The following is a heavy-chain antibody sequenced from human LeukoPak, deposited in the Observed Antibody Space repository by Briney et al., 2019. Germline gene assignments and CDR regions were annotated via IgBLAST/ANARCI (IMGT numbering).Heavy chain of an antibody. V-gene: IGHV3-30*03. D-gene: IGHD6-13*01. CDR2: ISYDGSNK. CDR3: ARSLLAAAASAVGY. J-gene: IGHJ4*02. Sequence: GGSLRLSCAASGFTFSSYGMHWVRQAPGKGLEWVAVISYDGSNKYYADSVKGRFTISRDNSKNTLYLQMNSLRAEDTAVYYCARSLLAAAASAVGYWGQGTLVTVSS. CDR1: GFTFSSYG.